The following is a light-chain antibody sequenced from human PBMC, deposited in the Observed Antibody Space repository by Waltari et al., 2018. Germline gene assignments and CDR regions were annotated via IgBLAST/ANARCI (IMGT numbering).Light chain of an antibody. CDR2: DAS. CDR3: QQYNNWPRT. CDR1: QSVSRN. Sequence: IVMTQSPATLSVSPGARATLSCRASQSVSRNLAWYQQKPGQAPRLRIYDASTRATGIPARFSGSGSGKECTLTISSLQSEDFAVYYCQQYNNWPRTFGQGTKLEIK. J-gene: IGKJ2*01. V-gene: IGKV3-15*01.